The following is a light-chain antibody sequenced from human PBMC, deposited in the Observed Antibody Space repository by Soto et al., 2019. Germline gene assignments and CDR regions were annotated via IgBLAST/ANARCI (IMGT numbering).Light chain of an antibody. V-gene: IGLV1-47*01. CDR1: TPNIGSNY. J-gene: IGLJ3*02. CDR3: AAWDDSLDGGL. CDR2: RNN. Sequence: QSGLTQPPSASGTPGQRVIISCSGKTPNIGSNYVYWYRHLPGTAPQLLIYRNNQRPSGVPDRFSGSKSRTSASLAISGLRSEDEADYYCAAWDDSLDGGLFGGGTQLTVL.